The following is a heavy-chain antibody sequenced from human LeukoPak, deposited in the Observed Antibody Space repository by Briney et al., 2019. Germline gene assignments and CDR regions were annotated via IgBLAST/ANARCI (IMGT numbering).Heavy chain of an antibody. CDR3: ARHPIFGAPPIDY. CDR1: GYSFSTYW. J-gene: IGHJ4*02. D-gene: IGHD3-3*01. Sequence: HGESLKISCKGSGYSFSTYWIGWVRQMPGKGLEWMGIIYPGDSDTRYSPSFQGQVTISADKSISTAYLQWSSLKASDTAMYYCARHPIFGAPPIDYWGQGTLVTVSS. V-gene: IGHV5-51*01. CDR2: IYPGDSDT.